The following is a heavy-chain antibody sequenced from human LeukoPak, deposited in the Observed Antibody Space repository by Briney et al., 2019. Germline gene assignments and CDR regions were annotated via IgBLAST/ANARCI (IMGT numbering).Heavy chain of an antibody. CDR3: ARFVVGAYVPQSNY. CDR2: ISSSGSTI. Sequence: GGSLRLSCAASGFTFSSYEMNWVRQAPGKGLEWVSYISSSGSTIYYADSVKGRFTISRDNAKNSLYLQMNSLRAEDTAVYYCARFVVGAYVPQSNYWGQGTLVTVSS. CDR1: GFTFSSYE. J-gene: IGHJ4*02. D-gene: IGHD2-15*01. V-gene: IGHV3-48*03.